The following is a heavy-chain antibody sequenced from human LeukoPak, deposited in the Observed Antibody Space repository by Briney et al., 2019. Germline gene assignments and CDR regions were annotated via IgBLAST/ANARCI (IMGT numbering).Heavy chain of an antibody. CDR1: GGSISSGDYY. CDR3: ARDTRTHYDMNWFDP. Sequence: SQTLSLTCTVSGGSISSGDYYWSWLRQPPGKGLEWIGYIYYSGSTYYNPSLKSRVTISVDTSKNQFSLKLSSVTAADTAVYYCARDTRTHYDMNWFDPWGQGTLVTVSS. CDR2: IYYSGST. D-gene: IGHD3-9*01. J-gene: IGHJ5*02. V-gene: IGHV4-30-4*08.